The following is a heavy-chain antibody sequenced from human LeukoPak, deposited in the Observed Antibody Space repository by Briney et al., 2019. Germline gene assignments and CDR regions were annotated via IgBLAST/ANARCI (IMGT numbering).Heavy chain of an antibody. J-gene: IGHJ6*03. Sequence: PSETLSLTCTVSGGSISSYYWSWIRQPPGKGLEWIGYIYYSGSTNYNPSLKSRVTISVDTSKNQFSLKLSSVTAADTAVYYCARVWTYYYYMDVWGKGTTVTVSS. CDR1: GGSISSYY. V-gene: IGHV4-59*01. CDR2: IYYSGST. D-gene: IGHD3/OR15-3a*01. CDR3: ARVWTYYYYMDV.